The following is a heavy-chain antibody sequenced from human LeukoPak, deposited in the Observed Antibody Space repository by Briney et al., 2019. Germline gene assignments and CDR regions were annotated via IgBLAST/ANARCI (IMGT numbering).Heavy chain of an antibody. V-gene: IGHV3-7*01. D-gene: IGHD5-18*01. CDR2: IKKDGSEQ. CDR1: GFTFSSHW. Sequence: PGGSLRLSCAASGFTFSSHWMHWVRQAPGKGLEWVANIKKDGSEQMYVDSVKGRFTISRDNAKNTLYLQMNSLRAEDTAVYYCARSGDTGYRPQGPWGQGTLVTVSS. J-gene: IGHJ5*02. CDR3: ARSGDTGYRPQGP.